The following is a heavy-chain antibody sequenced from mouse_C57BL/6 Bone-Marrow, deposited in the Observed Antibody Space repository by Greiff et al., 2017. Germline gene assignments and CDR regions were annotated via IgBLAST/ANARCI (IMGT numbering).Heavy chain of an antibody. J-gene: IGHJ1*03. D-gene: IGHD1-1*01. Sequence: EVQVVESGGGLVKPGGSLKLSCAASGFTFSDYGMHWVRQAPEKGLEWVAYISSGSSTIYYADTVKGRFTISRDNAKNTRFLQMTSLRSEDTAMYYCERGYGSSYCYWYFDVWGTGTTVTVSS. CDR3: ERGYGSSYCYWYFDV. V-gene: IGHV5-17*01. CDR2: ISSGSSTI. CDR1: GFTFSDYG.